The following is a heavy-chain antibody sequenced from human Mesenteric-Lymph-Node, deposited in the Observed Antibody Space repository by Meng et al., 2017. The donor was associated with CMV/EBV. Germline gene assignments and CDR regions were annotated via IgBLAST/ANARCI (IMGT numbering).Heavy chain of an antibody. D-gene: IGHD2-2*01. CDR2: ISGSGGST. V-gene: IGHV3-23*01. CDR3: AKGTEEIVVVPAAMFAYYYYGMDV. J-gene: IGHJ6*02. CDR1: GLSFSDYA. Sequence: GGSLRLSCAASGLSFSDYAMSWVRQAPGKGLEWVSAISGSGGSTYYADSGKGRFTISRDNSKNTLYLQMNSLRAEDTAVYYCAKGTEEIVVVPAAMFAYYYYGMDVWGQGTTVTVSS.